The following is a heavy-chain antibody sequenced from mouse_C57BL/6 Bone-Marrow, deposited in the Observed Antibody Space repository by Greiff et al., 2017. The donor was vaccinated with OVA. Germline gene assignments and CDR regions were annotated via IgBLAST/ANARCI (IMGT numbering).Heavy chain of an antibody. J-gene: IGHJ2*01. CDR3: ARGPLLRYLYYFDY. Sequence: QVQLQQPGAELVKPGASVKLSCKASGYTFTSYWMHWVKQRPGQGLEWIGMIHPNSGSTNYNEKFKSKATLTVDKSSSTAYMQLSSLTSEDSAVYYCARGPLLRYLYYFDYWGQGTTLTVSS. D-gene: IGHD1-1*01. V-gene: IGHV1-64*01. CDR2: IHPNSGST. CDR1: GYTFTSYW.